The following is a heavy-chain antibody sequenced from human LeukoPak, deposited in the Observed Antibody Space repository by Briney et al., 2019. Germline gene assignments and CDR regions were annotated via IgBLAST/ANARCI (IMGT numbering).Heavy chain of an antibody. V-gene: IGHV1-2*02. J-gene: IGHJ4*02. D-gene: IGHD5-12*01. CDR3: ASYSGYDYFPIDY. CDR2: INPNSGGT. Sequence: ASVKVSRKASGYTFTGYYMHWVRQAPGQGLEWMGWINPNSGGTNYAQKFQGRVTMTRDTSISTAYMELSRLRSDDTAVYYCASYSGYDYFPIDYWGQGTLVAVSS. CDR1: GYTFTGYY.